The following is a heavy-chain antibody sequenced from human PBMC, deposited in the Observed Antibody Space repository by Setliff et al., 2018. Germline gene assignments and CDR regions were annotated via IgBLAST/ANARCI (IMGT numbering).Heavy chain of an antibody. CDR3: ARINFYVSSGYYYAPDY. CDR2: INNYSFKT. Sequence: ASVKVSCKASGYTFTGYYMHWVRQAPGQGLEWMGWINNYSFKTNYPQKFLGRVTMTTDTSTSTAYMELKSLRSDDTAVYYCARINFYVSSGYYYAPDYWGQGTLVTVS. J-gene: IGHJ4*02. D-gene: IGHD3-22*01. CDR1: GYTFTGYY. V-gene: IGHV1-2*02.